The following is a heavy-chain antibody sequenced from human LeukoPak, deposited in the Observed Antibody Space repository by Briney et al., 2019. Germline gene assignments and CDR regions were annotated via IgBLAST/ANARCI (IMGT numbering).Heavy chain of an antibody. V-gene: IGHV4-59*01. D-gene: IGHD3-10*01. CDR2: IYYSGST. CDR3: ARAYYGSGSHWGYYYYYMDV. J-gene: IGHJ6*03. Sequence: SETLSLTCTVSGGSISSYYWSWIRQPPGKGLEWIGYIYYSGSTNYNPSLKSRVTISVDTSKNQFSLKLSSVTAADTAVYYCARAYYGSGSHWGYYYYYMDVWGKGTTVTISS. CDR1: GGSISSYY.